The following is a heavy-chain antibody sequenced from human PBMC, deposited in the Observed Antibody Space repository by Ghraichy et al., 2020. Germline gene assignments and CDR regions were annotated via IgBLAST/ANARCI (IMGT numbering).Heavy chain of an antibody. CDR2: ISGSGEST. Sequence: LSLTCAASGFTFSDYVMNWVRQAPGKGLEWVSGISGSGESTYYADFVKGRFTISRDNSKNTLYLPVNNLRAEDTAVYYCAKERSYYYDSSGFFDYWGQGTLVTVSS. D-gene: IGHD3-22*01. CDR3: AKERSYYYDSSGFFDY. V-gene: IGHV3-23*01. J-gene: IGHJ4*02. CDR1: GFTFSDYV.